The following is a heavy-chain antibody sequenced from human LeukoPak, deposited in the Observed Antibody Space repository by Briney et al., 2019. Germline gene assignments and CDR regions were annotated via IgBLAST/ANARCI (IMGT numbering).Heavy chain of an antibody. Sequence: ASVKVSCKASGYTFTGYCMHWVRQAPGQGLEWMGWINPNSGGTNYAQKFQGRVTMTRDTSISTAYMELSRLRSDDTAVYYCAREQYYYDSSGYPCFDYWGQGTLVTVSS. CDR3: AREQYYYDSSGYPCFDY. J-gene: IGHJ4*02. D-gene: IGHD3-22*01. CDR1: GYTFTGYC. V-gene: IGHV1-2*02. CDR2: INPNSGGT.